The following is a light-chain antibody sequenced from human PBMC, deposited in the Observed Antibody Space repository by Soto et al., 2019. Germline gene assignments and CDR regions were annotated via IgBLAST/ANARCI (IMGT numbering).Light chain of an antibody. V-gene: IGKV3-20*01. Sequence: IVLTQSPGTLSLSPGERTTLSCRASQSISRYLAWYQQKPGQGPRLLIYGASSRATGTPDRFSGSGSGTDFTLTISRLEPEDFAVYYCQQYGSSFWTFGQGTKVDIK. CDR3: QQYGSSFWT. CDR1: QSISRY. J-gene: IGKJ1*01. CDR2: GAS.